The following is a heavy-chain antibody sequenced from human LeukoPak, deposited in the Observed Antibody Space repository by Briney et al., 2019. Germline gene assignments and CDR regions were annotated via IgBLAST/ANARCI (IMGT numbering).Heavy chain of an antibody. Sequence: ASVKVSCKASGYSFTCYYIHWVRQAPGQGLEWMGRISPNGGGTNYAQKFQGRVTMTRDTSISTAYMEVSRLRSDGMAVYYCARVSSPLQYNWFDPWGQGTLITVSS. D-gene: IGHD1-14*01. J-gene: IGHJ5*02. CDR1: GYSFTCYY. CDR2: ISPNGGGT. CDR3: ARVSSPLQYNWFDP. V-gene: IGHV1-2*06.